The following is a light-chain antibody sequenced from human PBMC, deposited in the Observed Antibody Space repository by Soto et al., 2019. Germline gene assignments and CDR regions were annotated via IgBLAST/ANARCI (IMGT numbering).Light chain of an antibody. V-gene: IGKV3-20*01. CDR2: GAS. CDR1: QSVGSK. Sequence: EIVLTQSPGTLSVSPGERATLSCRASQSVGSKLAWYRHAPGQAPRLLTYGASTRATDTPARFSGSGAGTDFTLTISNLEPVDFAVYYCQQYGSSFATFGQGTQVE. CDR3: QQYGSSFAT. J-gene: IGKJ1*01.